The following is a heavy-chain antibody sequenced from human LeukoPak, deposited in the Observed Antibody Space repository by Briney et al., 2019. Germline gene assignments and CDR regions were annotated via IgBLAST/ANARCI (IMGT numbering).Heavy chain of an antibody. V-gene: IGHV1-46*01. D-gene: IGHD2-2*01. Sequence: ASVKVSCKASGYTFTSYYMHWVRQAPGQGLEWMGLINPTGGSTGYAQKFQGRVTMTRNTSISTAYMELSSLRSEDTAVYYCARGITYCSTTSCYALDYWGQGTLVTVSS. CDR3: ARGITYCSTTSCYALDY. CDR2: INPTGGST. CDR1: GYTFTSYY. J-gene: IGHJ4*02.